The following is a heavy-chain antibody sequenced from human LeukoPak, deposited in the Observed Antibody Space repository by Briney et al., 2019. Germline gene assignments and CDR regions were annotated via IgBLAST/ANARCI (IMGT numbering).Heavy chain of an antibody. Sequence: PGGSLRLSCAASGFTFSSFAMHWVRQAPGKGLEWVAVISYDGSSKYYADSVKGRFTISRDNSKNTLYLQMNSLTAEDTAVFYCARDDRGIAAAGFLDYWGQGTLVTVSS. CDR3: ARDDRGIAAAGFLDY. V-gene: IGHV3-30*04. D-gene: IGHD6-13*01. CDR1: GFTFSSFA. J-gene: IGHJ4*02. CDR2: ISYDGSSK.